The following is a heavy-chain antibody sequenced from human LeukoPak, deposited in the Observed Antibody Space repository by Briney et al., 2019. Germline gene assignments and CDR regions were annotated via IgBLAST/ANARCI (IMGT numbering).Heavy chain of an antibody. J-gene: IGHJ4*02. D-gene: IGHD2-15*01. CDR2: ISWNSGSI. V-gene: IGHV3-9*01. Sequence: GGSLRLSCAASGFTFDDYAMHWVRQAPGKGLEWVSGISWNSGSIGYADSVKGRFTISRDNAKNSLYLQMNSLRAEDTALYYCARAYLVVARLFDYWGQGTLVTVSS. CDR1: GFTFDDYA. CDR3: ARAYLVVARLFDY.